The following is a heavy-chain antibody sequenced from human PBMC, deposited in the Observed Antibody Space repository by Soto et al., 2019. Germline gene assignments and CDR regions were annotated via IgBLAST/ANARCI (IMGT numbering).Heavy chain of an antibody. D-gene: IGHD3-16*01. Sequence: GGSLRLSCAASGGTFGTYAMKWLRQAPGRGLECVSFISGSGRTTYYADSVKGRFTVSRDNSKNTMYLQMNSLRAEDTALYYCAKFRGPSYSYYYMDVWGKGTTVTVSS. CDR2: ISGSGRTT. V-gene: IGHV3-23*01. CDR1: GGTFGTYA. CDR3: AKFRGPSYSYYYMDV. J-gene: IGHJ6*03.